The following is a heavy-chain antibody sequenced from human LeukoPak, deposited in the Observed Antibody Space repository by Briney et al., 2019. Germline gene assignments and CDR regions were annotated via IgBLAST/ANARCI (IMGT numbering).Heavy chain of an antibody. V-gene: IGHV6-1*01. CDR2: TYYRSKWYN. CDR3: ARDWRVAAAGTGAFDI. J-gene: IGHJ3*02. CDR1: GDSFSSNSAA. D-gene: IGHD6-13*01. Sequence: SQTLSLTCAISGDSFSSNSAAWNWIRQSPSRGLEWLGRTYYRSKWYNDYAVSVKSRITINPDTSKNQFSLQLNSVTPEDTAVYYCARDWRVAAAGTGAFDIWGQGTMVTVSS.